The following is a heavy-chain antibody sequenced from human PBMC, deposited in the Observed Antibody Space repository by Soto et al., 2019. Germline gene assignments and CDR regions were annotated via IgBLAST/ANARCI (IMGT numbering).Heavy chain of an antibody. CDR2: IYYSGST. CDR3: ARDRDFDY. J-gene: IGHJ4*02. Sequence: SETLSLTCTVSGGSISSYYWSWIRQPPGKGLEWIGYIYYSGSTNYNPSLKSRVTISVDTSKNQFSLKLSSVTAADTAVYYCARDRDFDYWGQGTLVTVSS. V-gene: IGHV4-59*01. CDR1: GGSISSYY.